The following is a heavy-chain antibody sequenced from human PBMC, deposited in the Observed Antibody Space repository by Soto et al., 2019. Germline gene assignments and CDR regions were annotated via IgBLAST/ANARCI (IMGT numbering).Heavy chain of an antibody. CDR2: AIPVFGTA. CDR3: ATHYFDSSGYSRPFDY. Sequence: GASVKVSCKASGGTFNNYAINWVRQAPGQGLEWMGAAIPVFGTANYAQKFQGRVTITADESTGTAYMELSSLRSDDTALYYCATHYFDSSGYSRPFDYWGQGTLVTVSS. CDR1: GGTFNNYA. J-gene: IGHJ4*02. D-gene: IGHD3-22*01. V-gene: IGHV1-69*13.